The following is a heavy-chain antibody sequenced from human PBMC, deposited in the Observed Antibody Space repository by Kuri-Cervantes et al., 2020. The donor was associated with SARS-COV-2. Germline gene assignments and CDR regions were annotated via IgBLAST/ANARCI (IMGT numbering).Heavy chain of an antibody. J-gene: IGHJ4*02. Sequence: SVKVSCKASGGTFSSYAISWVRQAPGQGLEWMGGIIPIFGTANYAQKFQGRVTITADESTSTAYMELSSLRSDDTAVYYCARGGESITMIVVVIQPLDYWGQGTLVTVSS. D-gene: IGHD3-22*01. CDR3: ARGGESITMIVVVIQPLDY. CDR2: IIPIFGTA. V-gene: IGHV1-69*13. CDR1: GGTFSSYA.